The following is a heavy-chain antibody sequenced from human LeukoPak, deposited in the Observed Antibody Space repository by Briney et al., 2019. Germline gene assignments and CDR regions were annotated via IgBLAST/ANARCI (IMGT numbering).Heavy chain of an antibody. D-gene: IGHD3-10*01. CDR2: IYYSGST. V-gene: IGHV4-59*08. CDR3: ARHSTDIWFGELHWFDP. Sequence: SSETLSLTCTVSGGSISSYYWSWIRQPPGKGLEWIGYIYYSGSTNYNPSLKSRVTISVDTSKNQFSLKLSSVTAADTAVYYCARHSTDIWFGELHWFDPWGQGILVTVSS. J-gene: IGHJ5*02. CDR1: GGSISSYY.